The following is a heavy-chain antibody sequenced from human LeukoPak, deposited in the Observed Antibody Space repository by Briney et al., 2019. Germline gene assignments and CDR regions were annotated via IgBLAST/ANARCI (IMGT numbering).Heavy chain of an antibody. V-gene: IGHV1-2*02. CDR3: ARGAMVRGVIGY. D-gene: IGHD3-10*01. J-gene: IGHJ4*02. CDR2: INPNSGGT. Sequence: ASVKVSCKASGYTFTGYYMHWVRQAPRQGLEWMGWINPNSGGTNYAQKFQGRVTMTRDTSISTAYMELSRLRSDDTAVYYCARGAMVRGVIGYWGQGTLVTVSS. CDR1: GYTFTGYY.